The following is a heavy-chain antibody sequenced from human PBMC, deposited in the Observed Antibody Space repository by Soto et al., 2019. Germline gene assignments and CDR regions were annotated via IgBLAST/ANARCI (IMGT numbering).Heavy chain of an antibody. J-gene: IGHJ6*02. V-gene: IGHV1-18*01. D-gene: IGHD3-10*01. CDR1: GYIFTNYV. Sequence: QVQLVQSETEVKKPGASVKVSCKASGYIFTNYVITWVRQAPGQGLEWMGWVSGYTGNTKYAQKFQDRVTMTTDTSXXTVYMERRSLRSDDTAVYYCARFGSAPYYYYGVDVWGQGTTVFVSS. CDR3: ARFGSAPYYYYGVDV. CDR2: VSGYTGNT.